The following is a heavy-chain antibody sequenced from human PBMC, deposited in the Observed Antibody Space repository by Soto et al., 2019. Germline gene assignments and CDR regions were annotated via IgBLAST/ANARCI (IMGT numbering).Heavy chain of an antibody. J-gene: IGHJ4*02. CDR2: IYYSGST. V-gene: IGHV4-30-4*02. D-gene: IGHD6-13*01. CDR3: ARGGSSWVGFFDY. CDR1: GGSISSGGCY. Sequence: PSETLPLTCTVSGGSISSGGCYWSWIPQPPGKGLEWIGYIYYSGSTYYNPSLKSRVTISVDTSKNQFSLKLSSVTAADTAVYYCARGGSSWVGFFDYWGQGTLVTVSS.